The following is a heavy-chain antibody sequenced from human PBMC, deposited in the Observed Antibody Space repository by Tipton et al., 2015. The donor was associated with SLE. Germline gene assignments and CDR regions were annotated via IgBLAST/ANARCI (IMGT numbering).Heavy chain of an antibody. V-gene: IGHV4-39*07. CDR1: GAYINSNTYY. CDR3: VRGHPHIVVLIGGGWFDP. CDR2: INHGGST. Sequence: TLSLTCTVSGAYINSNTYYWTWIRQPPGKGLEWIGEINHGGSTNYNPSLKSRVTISEDTSKNQFSLKLTSVTAADTAIYYCVRGHPHIVVLIGGGWFDPWGQGTLVTVSS. J-gene: IGHJ5*02. D-gene: IGHD2-21*01.